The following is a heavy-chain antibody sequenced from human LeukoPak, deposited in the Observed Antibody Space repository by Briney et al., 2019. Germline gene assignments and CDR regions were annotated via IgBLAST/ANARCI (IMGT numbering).Heavy chain of an antibody. V-gene: IGHV3-33*01. CDR2: IWYDGSNK. J-gene: IGHJ4*02. CDR3: ARGIAAAGFDY. CDR1: GFTFSSYG. D-gene: IGHD6-13*01. Sequence: GGSLRLSCAASGFTFSSYGIHWVRQAPGKGLGWVAGIWYDGSNKYYADSVKGRFTISRDNSKNTLYLQMNSLRAEDTAVYYCARGIAAAGFDYWGQGTLVTVSS.